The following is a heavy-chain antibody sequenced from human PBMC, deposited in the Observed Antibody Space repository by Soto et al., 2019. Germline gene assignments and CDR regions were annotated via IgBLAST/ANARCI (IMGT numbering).Heavy chain of an antibody. J-gene: IGHJ4*02. CDR1: GFPLTSYS. CDR3: AGGPVPGHSLFEY. D-gene: IGHD6-19*01. V-gene: IGHV3-48*02. Sequence: GGSLRLSCAVSGFPLTSYSMNLVRQAPGKGLEWISFINKNGFTIYYADSVKGRFTISRDYAKNSMYLQIDRLRHEDTAVYYCAGGPVPGHSLFEYWALVPLVTASS. CDR2: INKNGFTI.